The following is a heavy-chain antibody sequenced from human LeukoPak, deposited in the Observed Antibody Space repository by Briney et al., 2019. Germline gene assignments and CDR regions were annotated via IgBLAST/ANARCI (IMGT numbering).Heavy chain of an antibody. CDR2: ISGSGGST. D-gene: IGHD6-13*01. Sequence: GGSLRLSCAASGFTFSSYAMSWVRQAPGKGLEWVSAISGSGGSTYYADSVKGRFTISRDNSKNTLYLQMNSLRAEDTAVYYCGSAASSSWYYFDYWGQGTLVTVSS. CDR1: GFTFSSYA. J-gene: IGHJ4*02. V-gene: IGHV3-23*01. CDR3: GSAASSSWYYFDY.